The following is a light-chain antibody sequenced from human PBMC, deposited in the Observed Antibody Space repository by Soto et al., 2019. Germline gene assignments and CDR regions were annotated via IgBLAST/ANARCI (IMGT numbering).Light chain of an antibody. V-gene: IGKV1-12*01. J-gene: IGKJ3*01. CDR2: AAS. Sequence: DLQMTQSPSSVSASVGDRVTITCRASQGISSWLVWYQQKPGKAPKLLIHAASSLQSGVPSRFSGSGSGTDFTLTISSLQPEDFATYYCQQANSFPFTFGPGTKVEIK. CDR3: QQANSFPFT. CDR1: QGISSW.